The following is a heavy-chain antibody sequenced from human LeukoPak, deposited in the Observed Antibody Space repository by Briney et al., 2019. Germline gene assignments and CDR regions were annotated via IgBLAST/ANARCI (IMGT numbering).Heavy chain of an antibody. CDR1: GGSVSGGSYY. CDR3: AINGDYFDY. Sequence: SETLSLTCTVSGGSVSGGSYYWSWIRQPPGKGLEWIGYIYYSGSTNYNPSLKSRVTISVDTSKNQFSLKLSSVTAADTAVYYCAINGDYFDYWGQGTLVTVSS. CDR2: IYYSGST. V-gene: IGHV4-61*01. J-gene: IGHJ4*02. D-gene: IGHD4-17*01.